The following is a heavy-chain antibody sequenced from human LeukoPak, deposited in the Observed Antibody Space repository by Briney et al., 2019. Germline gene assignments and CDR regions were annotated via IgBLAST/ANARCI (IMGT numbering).Heavy chain of an antibody. J-gene: IGHJ4*02. CDR1: GYTFTGYY. CDR2: INPNSGGT. Sequence: ASVKVSCKASGYTFTGYYMHWVRQAPGQGLEWMGWINPNSGGTNYAQKFQGRVTMTRDTSISTAYMELSRLRSDDTAVYYCARDRSGQWLVMGTLDYWGQGTLVTVSS. CDR3: ARDRSGQWLVMGTLDY. D-gene: IGHD6-19*01. V-gene: IGHV1-2*02.